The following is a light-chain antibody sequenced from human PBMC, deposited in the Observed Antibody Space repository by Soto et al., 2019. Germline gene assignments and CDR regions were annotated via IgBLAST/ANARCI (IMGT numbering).Light chain of an antibody. CDR3: QQLNSWLT. J-gene: IGKJ4*01. V-gene: IGKV1-5*01. Sequence: DIQMTQSPSTLSASVGDRVTITCRASQSISSWLAWYQQKPGKAPKLLIYDASSLESGVPSRFSGSGSGTEFTLTISSLQPDDFATYYCQQLNSWLTFGGGTKVDIK. CDR2: DAS. CDR1: QSISSW.